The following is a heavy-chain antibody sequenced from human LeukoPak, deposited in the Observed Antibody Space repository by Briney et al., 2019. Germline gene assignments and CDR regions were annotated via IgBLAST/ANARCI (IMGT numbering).Heavy chain of an antibody. J-gene: IGHJ4*02. D-gene: IGHD1-1*01. V-gene: IGHV3-21*01. Sequence: GGSLRLSCAASGFTFASYSMNWVRQAPGKGLEWVSSISGDSTYIYDAGSVKGRFTISRDNAQASLYLQMISLRADDTAVYYCARVSGRLERQSDLDYWGQGTLVIASS. CDR2: ISGDSTYI. CDR1: GFTFASYS. CDR3: ARVSGRLERQSDLDY.